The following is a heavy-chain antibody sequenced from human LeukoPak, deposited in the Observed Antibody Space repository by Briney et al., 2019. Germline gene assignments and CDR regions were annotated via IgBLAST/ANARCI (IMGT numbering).Heavy chain of an antibody. CDR2: INSDGSST. CDR3: ARDEMDSYGYLYYYYYGMDV. V-gene: IGHV3-74*01. CDR1: GFTFSSYW. J-gene: IGHJ6*02. Sequence: GGSLRLSCAASGFTFSSYWMHWVRQAPGKGLVWVSRINSDGSSTSYADSVKGRFTISRDNAKNTLYLQMNSLRAEDTAVYYCARDEMDSYGYLYYYYYGMDVWGQGTTVTVSS. D-gene: IGHD5-18*01.